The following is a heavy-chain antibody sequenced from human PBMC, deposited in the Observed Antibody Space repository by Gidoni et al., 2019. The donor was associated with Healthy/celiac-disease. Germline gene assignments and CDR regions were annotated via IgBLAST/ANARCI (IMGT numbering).Heavy chain of an antibody. CDR1: GFTFGDYA. Sequence: EVQLVESGGGLVKPGRSLRLSCTASGFTFGDYAMSWFRQAPGKGLELVGFIRSKAYGGTTEYAASVKGRFTISRDDSKSIAYLQMNSLKTEDTAVYYCTRVMAAAGTSSFDYWGQGTLVTVSS. J-gene: IGHJ4*02. CDR2: IRSKAYGGTT. V-gene: IGHV3-49*05. CDR3: TRVMAAAGTSSFDY. D-gene: IGHD6-13*01.